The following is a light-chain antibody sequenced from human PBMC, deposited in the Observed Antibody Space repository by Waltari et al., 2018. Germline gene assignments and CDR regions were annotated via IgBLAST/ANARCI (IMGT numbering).Light chain of an antibody. Sequence: QTVVTQEPSFSVSRGGTVPLTCVLIAGSGRNTYYRSWYQANPGQTPRPLIYSTDIRSSGVPDRFSGSILGNKAALTIAGAQADDESEYYCVLYMGRGVWVFGGGTKLTVL. CDR3: VLYMGRGVWV. J-gene: IGLJ2*01. V-gene: IGLV8-61*01. CDR2: STD. CDR1: AGSGRNTYY.